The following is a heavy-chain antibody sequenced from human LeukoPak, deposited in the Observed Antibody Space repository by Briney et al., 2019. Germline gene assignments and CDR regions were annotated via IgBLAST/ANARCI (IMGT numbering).Heavy chain of an antibody. J-gene: IGHJ4*02. D-gene: IGHD3-3*01. Sequence: GASVKVSCKASGYTFTSYYMHWVRQAPGQGLEWMAIINPSGDDTTYAQKFQGRITMTRDTSTSTVYMELSSLRSEDTAMYYCARGRIGIFGVVTINPALDYWGQGTLVTVSS. V-gene: IGHV1-46*01. CDR1: GYTFTSYY. CDR3: ARGRIGIFGVVTINPALDY. CDR2: INPSGDDT.